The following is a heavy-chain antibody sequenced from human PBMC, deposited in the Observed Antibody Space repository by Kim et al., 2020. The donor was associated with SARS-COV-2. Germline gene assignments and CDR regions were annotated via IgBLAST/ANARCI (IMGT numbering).Heavy chain of an antibody. CDR2: K. J-gene: IGHJ6*02. CDR3: ARVLSYYYGMDV. V-gene: IGHV3-33*01. Sequence: KSYADAVKGRFTISRDNSKNTLYLQMNSLRAEYTAVYYCARVLSYYYGMDVWGQGATVTVSS.